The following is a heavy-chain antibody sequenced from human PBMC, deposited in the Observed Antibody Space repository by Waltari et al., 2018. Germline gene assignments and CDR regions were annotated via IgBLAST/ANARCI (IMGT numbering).Heavy chain of an antibody. CDR2: ISGSGSAK. D-gene: IGHD1-1*01. V-gene: IGHV3-48*03. CDR1: GFTFVNNG. CDR3: ARLPHDSQPGP. J-gene: IGHJ5*02. Sequence: EVQLVESGGGVVQPGGSLRLSCAASGFTFVNNGLNWVRQAPGKGLEWVSFISGSGSAKNYADSVKGRFTISRDNARNSLFLQMDSLSAEDTAVYYCARLPHDSQPGPWGQGTLVTVSS.